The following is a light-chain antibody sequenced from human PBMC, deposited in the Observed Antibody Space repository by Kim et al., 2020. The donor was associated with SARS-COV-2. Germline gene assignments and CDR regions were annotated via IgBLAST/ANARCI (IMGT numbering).Light chain of an antibody. CDR3: QSYDSSLSGGV. J-gene: IGLJ3*02. Sequence: QRVTVSCTGISSNVGAGYDVHWYQQLPGTAPNLLISGNSNRPSGVPDRFSGSKSGTSASLAITGLQAEDEADYYCQSYDSSLSGGVFGGGTQLTVL. CDR2: GNS. V-gene: IGLV1-40*01. CDR1: SSNVGAGYD.